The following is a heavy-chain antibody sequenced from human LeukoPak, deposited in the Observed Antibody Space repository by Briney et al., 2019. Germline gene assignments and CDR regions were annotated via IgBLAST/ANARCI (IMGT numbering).Heavy chain of an antibody. D-gene: IGHD3-16*01. J-gene: IGHJ4*02. Sequence: GGSLKISCQGSGYSFSSFWVGWVRQTPGKGLEWMGVVYPDDSAARYSPSFQGQITFSADKSLDTAYLQWSSLRASDTGIYFCARSRVWGDSRWAFDYWGQGTPVTVSS. V-gene: IGHV5-51*01. CDR1: GYSFSSFW. CDR2: VYPDDSAA. CDR3: ARSRVWGDSRWAFDY.